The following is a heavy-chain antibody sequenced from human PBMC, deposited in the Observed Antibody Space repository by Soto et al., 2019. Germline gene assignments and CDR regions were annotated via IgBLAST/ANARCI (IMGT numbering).Heavy chain of an antibody. J-gene: IGHJ4*02. D-gene: IGHD3-22*01. V-gene: IGHV3-33*01. CDR1: GFTFSSYG. CDR3: ARDPLGDDSSGYQGDDY. CDR2: IWYDGSNK. Sequence: QVQLVESGGGVVQPGRSLRLSCAASGFTFSSYGMHWVRQAPGKGLEWVAVIWYDGSNKYYADSVKGRFTISRDNSKNTLYLQMNSLRAEDTAVYYCARDPLGDDSSGYQGDDYWGQGTLVTVSS.